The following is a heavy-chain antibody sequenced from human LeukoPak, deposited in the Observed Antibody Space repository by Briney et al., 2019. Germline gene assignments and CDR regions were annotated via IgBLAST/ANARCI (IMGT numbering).Heavy chain of an antibody. V-gene: IGHV3-48*01. CDR3: AKDPGAHYYGSGSYRRGSYFDY. J-gene: IGHJ4*02. D-gene: IGHD3-10*01. CDR1: GFSFSRYS. Sequence: GGSLRLSCVASGFSFSRYSMNWVRQAPGKGLEWVSYISYSSSTIYYADSVKGRLTISRDNSKNTLYLQMDSLRAEDTAVYYCAKDPGAHYYGSGSYRRGSYFDYWGQGTLVTVSS. CDR2: ISYSSSTI.